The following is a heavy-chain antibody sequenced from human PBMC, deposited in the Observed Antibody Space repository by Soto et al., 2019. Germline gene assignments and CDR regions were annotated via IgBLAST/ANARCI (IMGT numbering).Heavy chain of an antibody. CDR3: ARGPSMITMIVASEFDY. D-gene: IGHD3-22*01. J-gene: IGHJ4*02. CDR2: IYYSGST. Sequence: SETLSLTCTVSGGSISSGGYYWSWIRQHPGKGLEWIGYIYYSGSTYYNPSLKSRVTISVDTSKNQFSLKLSSVTAADTAVYYCARGPSMITMIVASEFDYWGQGTLVTVSS. CDR1: GGSISSGGYY. V-gene: IGHV4-31*02.